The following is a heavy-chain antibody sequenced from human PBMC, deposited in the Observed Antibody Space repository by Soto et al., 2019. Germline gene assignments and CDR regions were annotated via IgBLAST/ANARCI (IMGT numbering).Heavy chain of an antibody. J-gene: IGHJ6*03. Sequence: QVQLVQSGAEVKKPGASVKVSCKASGYTFTSYAMHWVRQAPGQRLEWMGWINAGNGNTKYSQKFQGRVTITRDTSASTAYMELSSLRSEDTAVYYCARDFVGTYYYYYMDVWDKGTTVTVSS. CDR1: GYTFTSYA. CDR2: INAGNGNT. V-gene: IGHV1-3*01. CDR3: ARDFVGTYYYYYMDV. D-gene: IGHD1-7*01.